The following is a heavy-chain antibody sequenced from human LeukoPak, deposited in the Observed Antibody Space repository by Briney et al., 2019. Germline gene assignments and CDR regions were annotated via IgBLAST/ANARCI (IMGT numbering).Heavy chain of an antibody. CDR3: ARSSLPGDTLRFLEWLSPDAFDI. V-gene: IGHV1-46*01. D-gene: IGHD3-3*01. CDR2: INPSGGST. J-gene: IGHJ3*02. CDR1: GYTFTSYY. Sequence: GASVKVSCKASGYTFTSYYMHWVRQAPGQGLEWMGIINPSGGSTSYAQKFQGRVTMTRNTSISTAYMELSSLRSEDTAVYYCARSSLPGDTLRFLEWLSPDAFDIWGQGTMVTVSS.